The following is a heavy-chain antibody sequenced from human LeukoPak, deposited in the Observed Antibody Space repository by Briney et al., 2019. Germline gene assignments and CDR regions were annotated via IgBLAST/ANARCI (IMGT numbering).Heavy chain of an antibody. CDR2: INPNSGGT. CDR3: ARTSTTGYSSGWFDFDY. Sequence: ASAKVSCKASGYTFTGYYMHWVRQAPGQGLGWMGWINPNSGGTNYAQKFQGRVTMTRDTSISTAYMELSRLRSDDTAVYYCARTSTTGYSSGWFDFDYWGQGTLVTVSS. D-gene: IGHD6-19*01. V-gene: IGHV1-2*02. CDR1: GYTFTGYY. J-gene: IGHJ4*02.